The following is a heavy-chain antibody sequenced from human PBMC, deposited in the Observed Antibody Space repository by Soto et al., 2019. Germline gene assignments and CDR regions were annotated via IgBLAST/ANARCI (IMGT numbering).Heavy chain of an antibody. J-gene: IGHJ5*02. V-gene: IGHV3-9*01. CDR1: GFSIDDFA. CDR3: AKDNPGRYGDYDSTRFEP. Sequence: PGGSLRLSCAASGFSIDDFAMHWVRRAPGKGLEWVSSISWDSGKIGYADSVTGRFSVSRDNAKNSLFLQMSSLKPEDTAFYFCAKDNPGRYGDYDSTRFEPWGQGTLVTVSS. CDR2: ISWDSGKI. D-gene: IGHD4-17*01.